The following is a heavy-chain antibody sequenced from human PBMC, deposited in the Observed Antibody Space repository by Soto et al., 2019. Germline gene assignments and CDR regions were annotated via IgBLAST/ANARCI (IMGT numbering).Heavy chain of an antibody. Sequence: SETLSLTCTVSGGSISSGDYYWSWIRQPPGKGLEWIGYIYYSGSTYYNPSLKSRVTISVDTSKNQLSLKLSSVTAADTAVYYCARVYYDILTGYYNPYYFDYWGQGTLVTVSS. J-gene: IGHJ4*02. D-gene: IGHD3-9*01. CDR2: IYYSGST. CDR3: ARVYYDILTGYYNPYYFDY. CDR1: GGSISSGDYY. V-gene: IGHV4-30-4*01.